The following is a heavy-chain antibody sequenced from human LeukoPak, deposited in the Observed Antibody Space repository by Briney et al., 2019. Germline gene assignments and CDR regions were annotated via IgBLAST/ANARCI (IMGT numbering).Heavy chain of an antibody. Sequence: GGSLRLSCTASGFTFSSYVMNWVRQAPGKGLEWVSSISSSSSYIYYADSVKGRFTISRDNAKNSLYLQMNSLRAEDTAVYYCARGGRSSSGSGDYWGQGTLVTVSS. CDR2: ISSSSSYI. D-gene: IGHD6-6*01. J-gene: IGHJ4*02. CDR1: GFTFSSYV. CDR3: ARGGRSSSGSGDY. V-gene: IGHV3-21*01.